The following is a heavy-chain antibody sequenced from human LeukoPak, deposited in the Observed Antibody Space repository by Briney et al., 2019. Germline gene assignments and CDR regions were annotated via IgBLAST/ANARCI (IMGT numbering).Heavy chain of an antibody. CDR2: IIPIFGTA. CDR3: ASALELRTAPDY. CDR1: GGTFSSYA. Sequence: AASVKVSCKASGGTFSSYAISWVRQAPGQGLEWMGGIIPIFGTANYAQKFQGRVTITTDESTSTAYMELSSLRSEDTAVYYCASALELRTAPDYWGQGTLVTVSS. D-gene: IGHD1-7*01. J-gene: IGHJ4*02. V-gene: IGHV1-69*05.